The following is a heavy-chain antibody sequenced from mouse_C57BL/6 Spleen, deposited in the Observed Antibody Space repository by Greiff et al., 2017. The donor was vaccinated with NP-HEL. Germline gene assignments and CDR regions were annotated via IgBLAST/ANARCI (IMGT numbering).Heavy chain of an antibody. V-gene: IGHV1-52*01. Sequence: VQLQQPGAELVRPGSSVKLSCKASGYTFTSYWMHWVKQRPIQGLEWIGNIDPSDSETHYNQKFKDKATLTVDKSSSTAYMQLSSLTSEDSAVYYCASRGYGNYYFDYWGQGTTLTVSS. CDR1: GYTFTSYW. D-gene: IGHD2-10*02. CDR3: ASRGYGNYYFDY. CDR2: IDPSDSET. J-gene: IGHJ2*01.